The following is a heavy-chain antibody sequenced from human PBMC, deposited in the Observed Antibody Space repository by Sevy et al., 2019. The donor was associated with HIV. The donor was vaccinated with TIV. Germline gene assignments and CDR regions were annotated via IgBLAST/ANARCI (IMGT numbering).Heavy chain of an antibody. CDR2: IYSGGSR. D-gene: IGHD2-21*02. CDR3: ARGRAYYGCDCYSTH. J-gene: IGHJ4*01. CDR1: GFTVSSNY. V-gene: IGHV3-53*01. Sequence: GGSLRLSCAASGFTVSSNYMSWVRQAPGKGLEWVSVIYSGGSRYYADSVKGRFTISRDNSKNTLYLQMNSLRAEDLAVYYCARGRAYYGCDCYSTHWGQGTMVTVSS.